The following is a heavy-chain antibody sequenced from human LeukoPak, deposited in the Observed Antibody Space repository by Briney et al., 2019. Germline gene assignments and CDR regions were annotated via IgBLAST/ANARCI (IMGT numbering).Heavy chain of an antibody. Sequence: GGSLRLSCGASGFTFSSYAMVWVRQAPGKGLEWVSGISDSGGSRHYADSVKGRFTISRDNSKNTLYLQVNSLRAEDTAVYFCAKGPKKQMVGSRGYYFDFWGQETLVTVSS. V-gene: IGHV3-23*01. D-gene: IGHD6-13*01. CDR1: GFTFSSYA. CDR2: ISDSGGSR. CDR3: AKGPKKQMVGSRGYYFDF. J-gene: IGHJ4*02.